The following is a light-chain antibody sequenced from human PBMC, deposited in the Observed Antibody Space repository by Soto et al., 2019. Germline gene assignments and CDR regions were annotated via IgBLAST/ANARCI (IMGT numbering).Light chain of an antibody. CDR3: QHYGSSPPYT. V-gene: IGKV3-20*01. CDR1: RSFASSY. J-gene: IGKJ2*01. CDR2: AAS. Sequence: EIVLTQSPVTLSLSPGERATLSCRASRSFASSYLGWYQQKPGQAPRLLIYAASTRATGIPDRFSGSGSATDFTLTISRLEPEDSAVYYCQHYGSSPPYTFGQGTNVDIK.